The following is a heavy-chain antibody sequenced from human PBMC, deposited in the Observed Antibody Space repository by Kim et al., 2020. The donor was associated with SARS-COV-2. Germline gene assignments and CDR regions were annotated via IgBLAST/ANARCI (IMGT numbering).Heavy chain of an antibody. CDR2: DGSEK. J-gene: IGHJ5*02. V-gene: IGHV3-7*01. CDR3: VRSIYT. Sequence: DGSEKDYVDSVKGRFTISRDNAKISLYLQMNTLRAEDTAVYYCVRSIYTWGQGILVTVSS.